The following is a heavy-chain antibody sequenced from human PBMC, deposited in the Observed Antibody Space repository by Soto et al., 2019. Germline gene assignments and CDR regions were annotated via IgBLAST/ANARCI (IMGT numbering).Heavy chain of an antibody. CDR3: AGSSDDGRDN. J-gene: IGHJ4*02. D-gene: IGHD1-26*01. Sequence: EVQLVESGGGLVKPGGSLSLSCAASGFSLSDYSMNWIRQAPGKGLERVTSISSSSSFIHYAESMKGRFTISRDNATNSLYLQMNSLSDEDTAVYYCAGSSDDGRDNWGQGTLVTVSS. CDR2: ISSSSSFI. V-gene: IGHV3-21*01. CDR1: GFSLSDYS.